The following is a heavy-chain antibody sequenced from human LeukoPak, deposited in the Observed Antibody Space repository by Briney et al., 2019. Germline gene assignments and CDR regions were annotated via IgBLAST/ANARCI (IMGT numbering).Heavy chain of an antibody. CDR1: GGSINTYY. V-gene: IGHV4-4*07. J-gene: IGHJ4*02. Sequence: SETLSLTCTVSGGSINTYYWSWIRQPAGKGLEWIGRIYTSGSTNYNPSLKSRVTISVDTSKNQFSLKLSSVTAADTAVYYCARDREHIVLLPGAKRKTWYFDYWGQGTLVTVSS. CDR3: ARDREHIVLLPGAKRKTWYFDY. D-gene: IGHD2-2*01. CDR2: IYTSGST.